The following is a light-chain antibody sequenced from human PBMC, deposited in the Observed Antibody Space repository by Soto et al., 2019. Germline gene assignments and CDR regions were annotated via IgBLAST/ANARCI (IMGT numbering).Light chain of an antibody. J-gene: IGKJ1*01. CDR2: DVS. Sequence: DIQMTQSPSTVSAYVGDSVTITCRASQSITTWLAWYQQRPGKAPKLLIYDVSSLQSGVPSRFSGSGSGTEFPLTISSLQPDDFATYYGQHYKMYSPWTFGQGNKVEIK. CDR1: QSITTW. CDR3: QHYKMYSPWT. V-gene: IGKV1-5*01.